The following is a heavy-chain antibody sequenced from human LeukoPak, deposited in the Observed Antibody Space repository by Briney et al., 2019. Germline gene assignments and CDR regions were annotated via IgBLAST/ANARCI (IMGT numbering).Heavy chain of an antibody. CDR3: ARVPKNGYFDY. V-gene: IGHV3-30*01. CDR1: GFTFSNYA. CDR2: ISYDGSNK. Sequence: PGGSLRLSCAASGFTFSNYAMHWVRQAPGKGLEWVAVISYDGSNKYYADSVKGRFTISRDNSKNTLYLQMNSLRAEDTAVYYCARVPKNGYFDYWGQGTLVTVSS. J-gene: IGHJ4*02.